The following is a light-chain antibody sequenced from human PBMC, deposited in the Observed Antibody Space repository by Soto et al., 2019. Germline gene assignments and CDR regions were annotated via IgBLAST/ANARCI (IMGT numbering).Light chain of an antibody. CDR2: KAS. CDR1: QSISTW. Sequence: DIQMTQSPSTLSASVGDRVTITCRASQSISTWLAWYQQKPGKAPKLLIYKASSLEGGVPSRFSGSGSGTKFNNTISSLQPDDFATYYCQQYNTYPLTFGGGTTVEIK. V-gene: IGKV1-5*03. CDR3: QQYNTYPLT. J-gene: IGKJ4*01.